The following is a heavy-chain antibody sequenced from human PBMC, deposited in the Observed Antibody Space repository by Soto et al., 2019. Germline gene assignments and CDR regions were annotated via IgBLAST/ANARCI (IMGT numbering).Heavy chain of an antibody. CDR2: IYYSGST. D-gene: IGHD1-26*01. Sequence: QLQLQESGPGLVKPSETLSLTCTVSGGSISSSSYYWGWIRQPPGKGLEWIGSIYYSGSTYYNPSLKSRVTISVDTSKTQFSLKLSSVTAADTAVYYCARPRGASGGDAFDIWGQGTMVTVSS. V-gene: IGHV4-39*01. CDR3: ARPRGASGGDAFDI. CDR1: GGSISSSSYY. J-gene: IGHJ3*02.